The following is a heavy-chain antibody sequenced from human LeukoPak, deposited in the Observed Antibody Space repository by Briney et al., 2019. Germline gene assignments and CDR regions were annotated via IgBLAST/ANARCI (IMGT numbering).Heavy chain of an antibody. V-gene: IGHV4-38-2*02. J-gene: IGHJ5*02. CDR2: IYHSGST. Sequence: SETLSLTCTVSGYSISSGYYWGWIRQPPGKGLEWIGSIYHSGSTYYNPSLKSRVTISVDTSKNQFSLKLSSVTAADTAVYYCARDGGRYIVVVPAAMAHNWFDPWGQGTLVTVSS. D-gene: IGHD2-2*01. CDR1: GYSISSGYY. CDR3: ARDGGRYIVVVPAAMAHNWFDP.